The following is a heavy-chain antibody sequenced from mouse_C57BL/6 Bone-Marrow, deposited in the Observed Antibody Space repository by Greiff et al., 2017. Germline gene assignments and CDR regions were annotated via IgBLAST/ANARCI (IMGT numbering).Heavy chain of an antibody. D-gene: IGHD2-3*01. CDR3: ARFRIGYYYEPYYAMDY. V-gene: IGHV1-69*01. CDR2: IDPSDSST. CDR1: GYTFTSYW. Sequence: QVQLQQPGAELVMPGASVKLSCKASGYTFTSYWMHWVKQRPGQGLEWIGEIDPSDSSTNYNQKFKGKSTLTVDKSSSTAYMQLSSLTSEDSAVYYCARFRIGYYYEPYYAMDYWGQGTSVTVSS. J-gene: IGHJ4*01.